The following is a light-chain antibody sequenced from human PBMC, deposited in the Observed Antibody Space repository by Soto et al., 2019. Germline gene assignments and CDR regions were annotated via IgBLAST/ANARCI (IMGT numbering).Light chain of an antibody. CDR2: GAS. J-gene: IGKJ2*01. CDR1: QSVSSN. CDR3: QQTHSVPYT. Sequence: EIVMTQSPGTLSVSPGERATLSCGASQSVSSNLAWYQQKPGQAPRLLIYGASTRATGIPARFSGSGSGTDFTLTISNLQPEDLASYYCQQTHSVPYTFGQGTRLEI. V-gene: IGKV3D-15*01.